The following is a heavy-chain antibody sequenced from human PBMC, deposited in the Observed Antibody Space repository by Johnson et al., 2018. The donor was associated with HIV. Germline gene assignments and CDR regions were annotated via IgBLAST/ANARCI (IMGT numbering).Heavy chain of an antibody. D-gene: IGHD2-8*02. CDR1: GFTFSFYW. Sequence: VESGGGLVQPGGSLRLSCVGSGFTFSFYWMNWVRQAPGKGLEWVANIKQDGGKKYYVDSVKGRFTISRDNAKNSLYLQMNSLRAEDTAVYYCARGPSQLYWPDVAFDIWGQGTTVTVSS. CDR3: ARGPSQLYWPDVAFDI. J-gene: IGHJ3*02. CDR2: IKQDGGKK. V-gene: IGHV3-7*03.